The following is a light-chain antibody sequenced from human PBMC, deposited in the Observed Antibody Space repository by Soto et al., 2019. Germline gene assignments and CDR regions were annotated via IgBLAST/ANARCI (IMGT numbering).Light chain of an antibody. CDR1: QGIRSD. V-gene: IGKV1-27*01. CDR3: QNYNSPPWT. CDR2: AAS. Sequence: DIQMTQSPSSLSASVGDRVTITCRASQGIRSDLAWYQKKPGKAPKLLIYAASTLQSGVPSRFSGSGSGTDFTLTISSLQPEDVATYYCQNYNSPPWTFGQGTRVEI. J-gene: IGKJ1*01.